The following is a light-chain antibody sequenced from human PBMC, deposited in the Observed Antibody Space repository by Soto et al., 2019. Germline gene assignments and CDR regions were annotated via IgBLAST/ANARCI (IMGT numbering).Light chain of an antibody. CDR1: SSNIGSNP. CDR2: RNK. J-gene: IGLJ2*01. V-gene: IGLV1-44*01. CDR3: AAWDDSLSVV. Sequence: QSVLTQPPSASGTPGQRVTISCSGSSSNIGSNPENWYQHLPGTAPKLLIYRNKQRPSGVPDRFSGSKSGTSASLAISGLQSEDEADYYCAAWDDSLSVVFGGGTKLTVL.